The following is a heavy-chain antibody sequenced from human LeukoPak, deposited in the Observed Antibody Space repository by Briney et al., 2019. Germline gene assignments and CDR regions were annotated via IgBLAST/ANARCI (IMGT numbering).Heavy chain of an antibody. J-gene: IGHJ1*01. CDR2: INTNSGGT. CDR3: ARGQITMVRGVIITGLYFQH. V-gene: IGHV1-2*02. Sequence: GASVKVSCKASGYTFTGYYMHWVRQAPGQGLEWMGWINTNSGGTNYAQKFQGRVTMTRDTSISTAYMELSRLRSDDTAVYYCARGQITMVRGVIITGLYFQHWGQGTLVTVSS. CDR1: GYTFTGYY. D-gene: IGHD3-10*01.